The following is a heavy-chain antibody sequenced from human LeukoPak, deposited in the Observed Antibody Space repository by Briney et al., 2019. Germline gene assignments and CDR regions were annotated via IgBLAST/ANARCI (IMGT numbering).Heavy chain of an antibody. CDR3: ARDGQYSSSWYVDY. D-gene: IGHD6-13*01. V-gene: IGHV3-64*01. Sequence: GGSLRLSCAASGFTFSSYAMHWVRQAPGKGLEYVPAISSNGGSTYYANSVKGRFTISRDNSKNTLYLQMGSLRAEDMAVYYCARDGQYSSSWYVDYWGQGTLVTVSS. CDR2: ISSNGGST. CDR1: GFTFSSYA. J-gene: IGHJ4*02.